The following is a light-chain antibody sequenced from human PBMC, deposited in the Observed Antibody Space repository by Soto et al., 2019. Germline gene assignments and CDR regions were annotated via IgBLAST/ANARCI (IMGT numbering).Light chain of an antibody. Sequence: QSVLTQPASVSGSPGQSITISCTGTSSDIGVYDFVSWYQQHPGKAPKLMIYEVTNRPSGVSNRFSGSKSGNTASLTISGLQAEDEADYYCSSYPTTSAVVFGGGTKVTVL. CDR2: EVT. V-gene: IGLV2-14*01. J-gene: IGLJ2*01. CDR1: SSDIGVYDF. CDR3: SSYPTTSAVV.